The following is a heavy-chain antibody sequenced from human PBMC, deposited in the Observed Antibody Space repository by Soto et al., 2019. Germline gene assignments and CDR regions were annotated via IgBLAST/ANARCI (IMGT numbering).Heavy chain of an antibody. Sequence: SETLSLTCTVSGGSISSGGYYWSWIRQHPGKGLEWIGYIYYSGSTYYNPSLKSRVTISVDTSKNQFSLKLSSVTAADTAVYYCARSIAAAGLHHDWGQGTLVTVSS. CDR1: GGSISSGGYY. CDR3: ARSIAAAGLHHD. D-gene: IGHD6-13*01. V-gene: IGHV4-31*03. CDR2: IYYSGST. J-gene: IGHJ4*02.